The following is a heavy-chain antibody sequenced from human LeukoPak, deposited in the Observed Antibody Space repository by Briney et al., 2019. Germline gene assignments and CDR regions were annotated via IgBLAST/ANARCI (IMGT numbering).Heavy chain of an antibody. Sequence: SETLSLTCTVSGGSISSYYWSWIRQPPGKGLEWIGYIYYSGSTTKYNPSLKSRVTMSVERSKDQFSLKLSSVTAADTAVYYCARGICSSTSCYTPGAFDIWGQGTMVTVSS. CDR1: GGSISSYY. CDR3: ARGICSSTSCYTPGAFDI. J-gene: IGHJ3*02. D-gene: IGHD2-2*02. CDR2: IYYSGSTT. V-gene: IGHV4-59*01.